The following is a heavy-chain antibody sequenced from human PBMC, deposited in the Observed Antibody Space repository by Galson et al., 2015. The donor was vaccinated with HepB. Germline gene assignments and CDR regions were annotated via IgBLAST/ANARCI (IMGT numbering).Heavy chain of an antibody. CDR3: ARIKVVPAAIVSRYAFDI. D-gene: IGHD2-2*01. J-gene: IGHJ3*02. CDR2: TYYRSKWYN. Sequence: CAIYGDSVSSHSAAWNWIRQSPSRGLEWLGRTYYRSKWYNDYAVSVKSRITINPDTSKNQFSLQLNSVTPEDTAVYYCARIKVVPAAIVSRYAFDIWGQGTMVTVSS. CDR1: GDSVSSHSAA. V-gene: IGHV6-1*01.